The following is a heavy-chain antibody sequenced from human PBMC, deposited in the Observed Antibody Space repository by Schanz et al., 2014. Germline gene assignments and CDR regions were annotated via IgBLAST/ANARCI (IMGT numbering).Heavy chain of an antibody. J-gene: IGHJ4*02. CDR3: IRGDIMVVPVAHF. CDR1: GFTFSDSW. Sequence: QVQLVESGGGLVKPGGSLRLSCAASGFTFSDSWMHWVRQAPGKGLEWVAFIWSDGSRTYHAESVKGRFTISRDNSKNTLYLQMNSLRAEDTAVYYCIRGDIMVVPVAHFWGQGILVTVSS. V-gene: IGHV3-30*02. CDR2: IWSDGSRT. D-gene: IGHD2-2*01.